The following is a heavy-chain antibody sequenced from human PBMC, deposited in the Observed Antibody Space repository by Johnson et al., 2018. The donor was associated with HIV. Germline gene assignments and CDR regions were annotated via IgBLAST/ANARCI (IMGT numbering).Heavy chain of an antibody. CDR3: SGESLSWELPDAFDI. J-gene: IGHJ3*02. CDR1: GFTFSSYA. Sequence: QMLLVESGGGVVQPGRSLRLSCAASGFTFSSYAMHWVRQAPGKGLEWVAVISDDGSNEYYADSVKGRFAISRDNSKNTLYLQMNSLRAEDTAVYYCSGESLSWELPDAFDIWGQGTMVTVS. CDR2: ISDDGSNE. V-gene: IGHV3-30*09. D-gene: IGHD1-26*01.